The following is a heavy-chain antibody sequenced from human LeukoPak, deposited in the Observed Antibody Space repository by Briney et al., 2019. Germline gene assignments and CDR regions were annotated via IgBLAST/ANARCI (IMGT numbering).Heavy chain of an antibody. Sequence: SETLSLTCAVYGGSFSGYYWSWIRQPPGKGLEWIGEINHSGSTYYNPSLKSRLIISVDTSKNQFSLKLSSLTDTAVYYCARARRDGYNYFDYWGQGALVTVSS. CDR1: GGSFSGYY. D-gene: IGHD5-24*01. CDR3: ARARRDGYNYFDY. J-gene: IGHJ4*02. V-gene: IGHV4-34*01. CDR2: INHSGST.